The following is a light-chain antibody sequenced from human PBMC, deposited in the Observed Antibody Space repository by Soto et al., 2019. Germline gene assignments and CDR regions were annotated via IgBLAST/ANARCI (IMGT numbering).Light chain of an antibody. CDR3: QQRSNWPPIT. V-gene: IGKV3-11*01. J-gene: IGKJ5*01. Sequence: EIVLTQSPATLSLSPVERATLSCSASQSVSSYLAWYQPKPGQAPRLLIYDASNRATGIPARFSGSGSGTDFTLTISTLEPEDFAVYSCQQRSNWPPITCGQGTRREIK. CDR2: DAS. CDR1: QSVSSY.